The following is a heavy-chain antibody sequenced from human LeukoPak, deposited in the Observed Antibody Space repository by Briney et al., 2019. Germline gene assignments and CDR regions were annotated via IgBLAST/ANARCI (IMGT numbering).Heavy chain of an antibody. V-gene: IGHV3-33*01. J-gene: IGHJ3*02. Sequence: PGGSLRLSCAASGFTFSSYGMHWVRQAPGKGLEWVAVIWYDGSNKYYADSVKGRFTTSRDNSKNTLYLQMNSLRAEDTAVYYCARARWLQLEWPFHDAFDIWGQGTMVTVSS. CDR3: ARARWLQLEWPFHDAFDI. CDR1: GFTFSSYG. CDR2: IWYDGSNK. D-gene: IGHD5-24*01.